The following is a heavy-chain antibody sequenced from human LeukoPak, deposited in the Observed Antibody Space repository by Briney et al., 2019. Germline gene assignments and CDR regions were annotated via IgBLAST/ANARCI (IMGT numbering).Heavy chain of an antibody. D-gene: IGHD1-26*01. CDR1: GFTFSGYA. CDR2: ISDSDDTT. CDR3: SRDRSGSYY. Sequence: GGSLRLSCAASGFTFSGYALTWVRQAPGKGLEWVSTISDSDDTTFYAESVKGRFTISRDNSKNTLYLQTNSLRAEDTATYHCSRDRSGSYYWGQGILVAVSS. V-gene: IGHV3-23*01. J-gene: IGHJ4*02.